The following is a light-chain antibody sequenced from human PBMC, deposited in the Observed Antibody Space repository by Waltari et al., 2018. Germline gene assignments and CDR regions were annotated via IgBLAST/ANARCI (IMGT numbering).Light chain of an antibody. J-gene: IGLJ3*02. CDR3: AAWDYKLNGVL. V-gene: IGLV1-44*01. CDR2: TNK. CDR1: CSNVGTNL. Sequence: QPAMTQPPSASGTTVQTVPISCVGGCSNVGTNLVNWYQQLPGTPPKVLFYTNKRRRSGVPDRFSGSKSGTTASLAIRSLQSEDEADYYCAAWDYKLNGVLYGGGTKLTVL.